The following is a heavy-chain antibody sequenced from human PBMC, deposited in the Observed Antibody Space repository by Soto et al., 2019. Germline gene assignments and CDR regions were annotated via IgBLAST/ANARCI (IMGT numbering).Heavy chain of an antibody. V-gene: IGHV1-2*02. CDR3: ASAAVIGTAGLDF. J-gene: IGHJ4*02. Sequence: SLKVSCKASGYTFSGFYMHWVRQAPGQGLEWMGWINPNSGGTKSAEKFQGRVTMTRDTSISTAYMELSRLTSDDTAVYYCASAAVIGTAGLDFWGQGTQVTVSS. CDR1: GYTFSGFY. D-gene: IGHD6-19*01. CDR2: INPNSGGT.